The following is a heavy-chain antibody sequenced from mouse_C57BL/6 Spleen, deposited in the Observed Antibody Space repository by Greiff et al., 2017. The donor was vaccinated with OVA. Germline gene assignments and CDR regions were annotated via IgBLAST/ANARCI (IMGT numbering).Heavy chain of an antibody. D-gene: IGHD1-1*01. V-gene: IGHV3-6*01. J-gene: IGHJ2*01. CDR2: ISYDGSN. Sequence: ESGPGLVKPSQSLSLTCSVTGYSITSGYYWNWIRQFPGNKLEWMGYISYDGSNNYNPSLKNRISITRDTSKNQFFLKLNSVTTEDTATYYCARGYGSIHFDYWGQGTTLTVSS. CDR3: ARGYGSIHFDY. CDR1: GYSITSGYY.